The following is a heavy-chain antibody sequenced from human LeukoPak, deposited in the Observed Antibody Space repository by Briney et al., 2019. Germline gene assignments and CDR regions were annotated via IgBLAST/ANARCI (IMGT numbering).Heavy chain of an antibody. CDR1: GGSFSGYY. CDR3: ASGSRASIPHRIAAAGTNYYYGMDV. D-gene: IGHD6-13*01. V-gene: IGHV4-34*01. CDR2: INHSGST. J-gene: IGHJ6*02. Sequence: SETLSLTCAVYGGSFSGYYWSWIRQPPGKGLEWIGEINHSGSTNYNPSLKSRVTISVDTSKNQFSLKLSSVTAADTAAYYCASGSRASIPHRIAAAGTNYYYGMDVWGQGTTVTVSS.